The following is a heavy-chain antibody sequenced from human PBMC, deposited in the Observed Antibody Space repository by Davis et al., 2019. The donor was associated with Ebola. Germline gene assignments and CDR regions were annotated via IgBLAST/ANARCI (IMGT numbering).Heavy chain of an antibody. D-gene: IGHD2-15*01. Sequence: PSETLSLTCTVSGGSISSHYWSWIRQPPGKGLEWIGYIYYSGSTNYNPSLKSRVTISVGTSKNQFSLKLSSVTAADTAVYYCARVGRSVYFDYWGQGTLVTVSS. CDR1: GGSISSHY. CDR3: ARVGRSVYFDY. V-gene: IGHV4-59*11. CDR2: IYYSGST. J-gene: IGHJ4*02.